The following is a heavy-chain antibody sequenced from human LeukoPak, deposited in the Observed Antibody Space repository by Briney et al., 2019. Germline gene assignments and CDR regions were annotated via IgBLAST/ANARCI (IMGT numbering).Heavy chain of an antibody. CDR3: AKTGRYDY. J-gene: IGHJ4*02. Sequence: PGGSLRLSCAASGFTFSSEWMSWVRQAPGKGLEWVANINQDGSVKYYVDSVKGRFTISRDNSKNTLYLQMNSLRAEDTAVYYCAKTGRYDYWGQGTLVTVSS. CDR1: GFTFSSEW. CDR2: INQDGSVK. V-gene: IGHV3-7*03.